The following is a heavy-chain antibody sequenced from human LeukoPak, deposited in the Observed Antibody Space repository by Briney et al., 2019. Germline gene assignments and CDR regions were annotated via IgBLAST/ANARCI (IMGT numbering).Heavy chain of an antibody. Sequence: PSETLSLTCTVSGGSISSSSYYWGWIRQPPGKGLERIGSIYYSGSTYYNPSLESRVTISVDTSKNQFSLKLSSVTAADSAVYYCARGVGARFDYWGQGTLVTVSS. CDR1: GGSISSSSYY. CDR2: IYYSGST. V-gene: IGHV4-39*01. D-gene: IGHD1-26*01. CDR3: ARGVGARFDY. J-gene: IGHJ4*02.